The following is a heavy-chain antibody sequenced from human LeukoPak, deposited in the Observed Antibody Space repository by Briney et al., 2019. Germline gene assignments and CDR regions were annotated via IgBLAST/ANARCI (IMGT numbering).Heavy chain of an antibody. V-gene: IGHV1-18*01. CDR1: GGTFSSYA. CDR2: ISAYNGNT. CDR3: ARNYDFWSGYRLRYYFDY. Sequence: VSVKVSCKASGGTFSSYAISWVRQAPGQGLEWMGWISAYNGNTNYAQKLQGRVTMTTDTSTSTAYMELRSLKSDDTAVYYCARNYDFWSGYRLRYYFDYWGQGTLVTVSS. J-gene: IGHJ4*02. D-gene: IGHD3-3*01.